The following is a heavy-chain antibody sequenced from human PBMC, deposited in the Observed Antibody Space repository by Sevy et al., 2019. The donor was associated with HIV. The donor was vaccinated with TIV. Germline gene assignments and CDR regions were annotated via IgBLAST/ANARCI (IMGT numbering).Heavy chain of an antibody. J-gene: IGHJ3*02. D-gene: IGHD3-10*01. V-gene: IGHV4-39*01. CDR3: ARRRVEDYYGSGTPPLVNGPFDI. CDR2: SYYSGST. Sequence: SETLSLTCTVSGGSISSSDNYWGWIRQPPGKGLDWIASSYYSGSTYYNPSPKSRVTISVDTSKNQFSLKLRSVTAADTAVYYCARRRVEDYYGSGTPPLVNGPFDIWGQGTMVTVSS. CDR1: GGSISSSDNY.